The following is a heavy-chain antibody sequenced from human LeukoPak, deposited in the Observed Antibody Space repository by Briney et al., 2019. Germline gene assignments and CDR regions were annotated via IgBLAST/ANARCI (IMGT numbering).Heavy chain of an antibody. J-gene: IGHJ4*02. CDR2: IYPGDSDT. D-gene: IGHD6-19*01. CDR1: GYSFTSYW. V-gene: IGHV5-51*01. CDR3: ARRRYSSGWYSGYYFAY. Sequence: GESLKISCKGSGYSFTSYWIGWVRQMPGKGLEWMGIIYPGDSDTRYSPSFQGQVTISADKSISTAYLQWSSLKASDTAMYYGARRRYSSGWYSGYYFAYWGQGTLVIVSS.